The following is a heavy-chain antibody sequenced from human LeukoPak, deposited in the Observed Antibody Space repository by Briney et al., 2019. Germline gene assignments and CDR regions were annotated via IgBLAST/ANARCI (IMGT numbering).Heavy chain of an antibody. Sequence: ASMKVSCKASGYTITGYYMHWVRQAPGQGLEWMGWINPNSGVTNYAQKFQGRVTMTRDTSITTAYMELSRLTSDDTAVYYCARDARRITIFGVVTTCDYWGQGTLVTVSS. J-gene: IGHJ4*02. D-gene: IGHD3-3*01. CDR2: INPNSGVT. CDR3: ARDARRITIFGVVTTCDY. CDR1: GYTITGYY. V-gene: IGHV1-2*02.